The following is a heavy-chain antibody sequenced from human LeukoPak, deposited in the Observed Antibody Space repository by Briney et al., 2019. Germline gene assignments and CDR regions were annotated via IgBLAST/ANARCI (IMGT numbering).Heavy chain of an antibody. CDR2: ISGGGGST. CDR3: ANLRHFDWLPSNL. D-gene: IGHD3-9*01. CDR1: GVTLSSYA. J-gene: IGHJ5*02. V-gene: IGHV3-23*01. Sequence: GGSLRLSCAASGVTLSSYAMNWVRQAPGKGLEWVSSISGGGGSTYYADSVKGRFTISRDNSKNTLYLQMSSLRAEDTAVYYCANLRHFDWLPSNLWGPGTLVTVSS.